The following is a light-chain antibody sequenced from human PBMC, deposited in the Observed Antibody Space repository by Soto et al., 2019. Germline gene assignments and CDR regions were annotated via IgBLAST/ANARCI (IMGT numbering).Light chain of an antibody. Sequence: EVVLTQSPGTLSLSPGERATLSCRASQSVSGSDLAWYQQKPGQAPRLLISGVSNRATGTPDRFSGSGSGSDFTLTISSLDPEDFAVFYCQQYGRSPPTFGPGTKVEI. CDR1: QSVSGSD. CDR3: QQYGRSPPT. CDR2: GVS. J-gene: IGKJ1*01. V-gene: IGKV3-20*01.